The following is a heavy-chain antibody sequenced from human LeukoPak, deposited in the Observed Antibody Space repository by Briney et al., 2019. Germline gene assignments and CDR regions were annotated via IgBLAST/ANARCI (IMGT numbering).Heavy chain of an antibody. CDR1: GGSISSSGYY. CDR3: ARHEYSGSYYGLSWFDP. J-gene: IGHJ5*02. CDR2: IYYSGST. V-gene: IGHV4-39*01. Sequence: SETLSLTCTVSGGSISSSGYYWGWIRQPPGKGLEWIASIYYSGSTYYNPPLKSRVTISVDTSKNQLSLKLSSLTAADTAVYYCARHEYSGSYYGLSWFDPWGQGTLVTVSS. D-gene: IGHD1-26*01.